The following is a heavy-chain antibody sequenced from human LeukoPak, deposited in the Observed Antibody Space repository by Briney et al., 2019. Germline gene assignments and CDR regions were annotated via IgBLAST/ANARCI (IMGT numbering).Heavy chain of an antibody. CDR3: ARDYYDSSGYYPFDY. CDR1: GFTFSSYA. V-gene: IGHV3-48*03. D-gene: IGHD3-22*01. J-gene: IGHJ4*02. CDR2: ISSSGSTI. Sequence: GGSLRLSCAVSGFTFSSYAMSWVRQAPGKGLEWVSYISSSGSTIYYADSVKGRFTISRDNAKNSLYLQMNSLRAEDTAVYYCARDYYDSSGYYPFDYWGQGTLVTVSS.